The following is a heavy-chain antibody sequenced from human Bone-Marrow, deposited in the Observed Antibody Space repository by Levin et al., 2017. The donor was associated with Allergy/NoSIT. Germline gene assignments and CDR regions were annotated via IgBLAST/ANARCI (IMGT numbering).Heavy chain of an antibody. CDR3: AGGYSYGQPRPWDY. J-gene: IGHJ4*02. CDR2: ITSSGTTK. Sequence: GESLKISCAASGFTFSDYYMSWIRQAPGKGPEYLAYITSSGTTKYYADFVKGRFTISRDNAKNSLYLQMNSLRVEDTAVYYCAGGYSYGQPRPWDYWGQGTQVTVSS. V-gene: IGHV3-11*01. CDR1: GFTFSDYY. D-gene: IGHD5-18*01.